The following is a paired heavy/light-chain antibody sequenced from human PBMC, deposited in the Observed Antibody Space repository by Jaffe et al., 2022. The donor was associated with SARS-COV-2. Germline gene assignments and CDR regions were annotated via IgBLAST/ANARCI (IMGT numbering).Light chain of an antibody. V-gene: IGLV2-11*01. CDR1: NRDVGGYNY. Sequence: QSALTQPRSVSGSPGQSVTISCAGANRDVGGYNYVSWYQQHPGRAPKLIIYDVIKRPSGVPDRFSGSKSGNTASLTISGLQAEDEADYYCCSYAGNYMVTFGGGTKLTVL. CDR2: DVI. CDR3: CSYAGNYMVT. J-gene: IGLJ2*01.
Heavy chain of an antibody. CDR1: GGSISSSSYY. J-gene: IGHJ4*02. Sequence: QLQLQESGPGLLKPSETLSLTCIVSGGSISSSSYYWGWIRQPPGKGLEWITSIYYTGKSYNNPSLGSRVTTSVDTSKNQFSLKLNSVTAADTAVFYCARLARGTAVAGVSLDFWGQGVLVTVSS. CDR2: IYYTGKS. V-gene: IGHV4-39*01. CDR3: ARLARGTAVAGVSLDF. D-gene: IGHD6-19*01.